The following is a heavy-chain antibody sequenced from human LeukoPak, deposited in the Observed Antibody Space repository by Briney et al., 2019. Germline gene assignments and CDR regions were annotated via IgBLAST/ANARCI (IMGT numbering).Heavy chain of an antibody. CDR2: INPSGGST. V-gene: IGHV1-46*03. J-gene: IGHJ5*02. CDR1: GYTFTSYY. CDR3: ARDPGYCSGTSCYDNCFDP. Sequence: ASVKVSCKASGYTFTSYYMHWVRQAPGQGLEWMGIINPSGGSTSYAQKFQGRVTMTRDTSTSTVYMELSSLRSGDTAVYYCARDPGYCSGTSCYDNCFDPRGQGTLVTVSS. D-gene: IGHD2-2*01.